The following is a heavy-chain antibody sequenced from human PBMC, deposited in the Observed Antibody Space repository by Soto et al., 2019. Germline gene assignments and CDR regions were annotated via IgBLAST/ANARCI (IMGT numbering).Heavy chain of an antibody. CDR3: AKDPRYSSSTRNWFDP. D-gene: IGHD6-13*01. J-gene: IGHJ5*02. V-gene: IGHV3-23*01. Sequence: GGSLRLSCAASGFTFSSYAMSWVRQAPWKGLEWVSAISGSGGSTYYADSVKGRFTISRDNSKNTLYLQMNSLRAEDTAVYYCAKDPRYSSSTRNWFDPWGQGTLVTVSS. CDR2: ISGSGGST. CDR1: GFTFSSYA.